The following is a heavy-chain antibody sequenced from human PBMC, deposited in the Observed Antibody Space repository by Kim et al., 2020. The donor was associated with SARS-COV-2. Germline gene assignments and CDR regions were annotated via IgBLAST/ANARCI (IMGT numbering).Heavy chain of an antibody. D-gene: IGHD3-10*01. Sequence: SETLSLTCTVSGASINSDTFYWSWIRQHPGKGLEWIGHIYFSGSTHHNPSLKSRVTISLDSSKNQISLHLRSLTAADTAVYFCARSGINGLNWFDPWGQGARVTVS. J-gene: IGHJ5*02. CDR2: IYFSGST. CDR3: ARSGINGLNWFDP. CDR1: GASINSDTFY. V-gene: IGHV4-31*03.